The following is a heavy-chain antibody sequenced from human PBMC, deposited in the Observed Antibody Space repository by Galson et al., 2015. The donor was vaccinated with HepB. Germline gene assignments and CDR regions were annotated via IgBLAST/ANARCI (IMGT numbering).Heavy chain of an antibody. D-gene: IGHD1-26*01. V-gene: IGHV3-21*01. J-gene: IGHJ6*02. Sequence: SLRLSCAASGFTFSSYSMKWIRQAPGKALDWVSSITSSSSYIYYADSVKGRFTISRDNAQNPVYLQMNSLRAEDTAVYYCARSWELLQGYYYYGMDVWGQGTTVTVAS. CDR3: ARSWELLQGYYYYGMDV. CDR2: ITSSSSYI. CDR1: GFTFSSYS.